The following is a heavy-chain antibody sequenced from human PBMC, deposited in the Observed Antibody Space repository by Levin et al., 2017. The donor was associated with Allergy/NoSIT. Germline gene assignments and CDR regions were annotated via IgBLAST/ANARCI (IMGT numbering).Heavy chain of an antibody. CDR2: ISYDGSYK. CDR3: AKDYACLSVIGTAEYFQY. CDR1: GFTFSSYG. V-gene: IGHV3-30*18. J-gene: IGHJ1*01. Sequence: GESLKISCAASGFTFSSYGMHWVRQAPGKGLEWVAVISYDGSYKNYVDSVKGRFTISSDNSKNTLYLQMNSLRAEDTATYYCAKDYACLSVIGTAEYFQYWGQGTLVTVSS. D-gene: IGHD3-16*01.